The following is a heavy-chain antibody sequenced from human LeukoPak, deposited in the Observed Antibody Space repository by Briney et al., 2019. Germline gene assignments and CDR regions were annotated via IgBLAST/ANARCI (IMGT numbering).Heavy chain of an antibody. CDR2: ISGSGGST. V-gene: IGHV3-23*01. J-gene: IGHJ5*02. D-gene: IGHD3-9*01. CDR3: AKVRILTGYSLFDP. CDR1: GFTFSSYA. Sequence: QPGGSLRPSCAASGFTFSSYAMSWVRQAPGKGLEWVSAISGSGGSTYYADSVKGRFTISRDNSKNTLYPQMNSLRAEDTAVYYCAKVRILTGYSLFDPWGQGTLVTVSS.